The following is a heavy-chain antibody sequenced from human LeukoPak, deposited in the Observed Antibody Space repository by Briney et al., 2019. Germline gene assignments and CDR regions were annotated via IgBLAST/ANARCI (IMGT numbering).Heavy chain of an antibody. CDR3: AKSPQRYSSGWVHPFDY. CDR1: GFTFSSYW. D-gene: IGHD6-19*01. Sequence: GGSLRLSCAASGFTFSSYWMSWVRQAPGKGLEWVANIKQDGSNKYYADSVKGRFTISRDNSKNTLYLQMNSLRAEDTAVYYCAKSPQRYSSGWVHPFDYWGQGTLVTVSS. CDR2: IKQDGSNK. V-gene: IGHV3-7*01. J-gene: IGHJ4*02.